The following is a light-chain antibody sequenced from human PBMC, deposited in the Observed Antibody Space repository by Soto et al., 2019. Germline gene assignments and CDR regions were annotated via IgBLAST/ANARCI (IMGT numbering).Light chain of an antibody. CDR3: CSYAGSNSYV. CDR1: SSDVGSYNL. J-gene: IGLJ1*01. CDR2: EGS. Sequence: QSALTQPASVSGSPGQSITISCTGTSSDVGSYNLVSWYQQHQGKAPKLMIYEGSKRPSGVSNRFSGSKSGNTASLTISGLQAEDEADYYCCSYAGSNSYVFGTGTKLTVL. V-gene: IGLV2-23*01.